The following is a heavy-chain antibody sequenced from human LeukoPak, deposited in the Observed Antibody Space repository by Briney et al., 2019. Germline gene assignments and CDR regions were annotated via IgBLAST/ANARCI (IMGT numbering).Heavy chain of an antibody. CDR2: IYYSGST. CDR1: GGSISSGGYY. Sequence: SETLSLTCTVSGGSISSGGYYWSWIRQHPGKGLEWIGYIYYSGSTYYNPSLKSQVTISVDTSKNQFSLKLSSVTAADTAVYYCAREQWLVRYFDYWGQGTLVTVSS. CDR3: AREQWLVRYFDY. V-gene: IGHV4-31*01. J-gene: IGHJ4*02. D-gene: IGHD6-19*01.